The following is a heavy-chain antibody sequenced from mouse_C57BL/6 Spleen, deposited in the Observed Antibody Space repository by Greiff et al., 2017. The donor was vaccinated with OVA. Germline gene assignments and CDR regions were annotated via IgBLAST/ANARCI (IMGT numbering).Heavy chain of an antibody. V-gene: IGHV1-72*01. CDR1: GYTFTSYW. D-gene: IGHD1-1*01. CDR2: IDPNSGGT. CDR3: ASPDCYGRSYDYAMDY. J-gene: IGHJ4*01. Sequence: QVQLQQPGAELVKPGASVKLSCKASGYTFTSYWMHWVKQRPGRGLEWIGRIDPNSGGTKYNEKFKSKATLTVDKPSSTAYMQLSSLTSEDSAVYCCASPDCYGRSYDYAMDYWGQGTSVTVSS.